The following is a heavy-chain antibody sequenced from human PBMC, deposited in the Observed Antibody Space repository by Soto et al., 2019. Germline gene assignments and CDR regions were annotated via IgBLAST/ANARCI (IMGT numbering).Heavy chain of an antibody. CDR3: ARRTGITGSRYGMDV. CDR1: GYSFTSDW. D-gene: IGHD1-20*01. V-gene: IGHV5-51*01. J-gene: IGHJ6*02. CDR2: IYPGDSDT. Sequence: GESLKISCKGSGYSFTSDWIGLVLHMPGKGLEWVGIIYPGDSDTRYSPSFQGQVTISADKSISTAYLQWSSLKASDTAMYYCARRTGITGSRYGMDVWGQGTTVTVSS.